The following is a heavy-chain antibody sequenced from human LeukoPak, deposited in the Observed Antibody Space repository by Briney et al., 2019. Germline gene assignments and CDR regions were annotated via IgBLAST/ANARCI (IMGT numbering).Heavy chain of an antibody. CDR3: AKGLYFDWWSYFDY. Sequence: GGSLRLSCAASGFIFSNYAMSWVRQAPGKGLEWVSVIYSGGSTYYADSVKGRFIISRDNSKNTLYLQMNSLRAEDTAVYYCAKGLYFDWWSYFDYWGQGTLVTVSS. V-gene: IGHV3-23*03. J-gene: IGHJ4*02. CDR2: IYSGGST. D-gene: IGHD3-9*01. CDR1: GFIFSNYA.